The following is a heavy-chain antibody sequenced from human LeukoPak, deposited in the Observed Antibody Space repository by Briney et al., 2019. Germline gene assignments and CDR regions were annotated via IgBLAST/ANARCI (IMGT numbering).Heavy chain of an antibody. D-gene: IGHD3-10*01. Sequence: SETLSLTCIVSGGSISSYYWSWIRQPPGKGLEWIGYIYYSGSTNYNPSLKSRVTISVDTSKNQFSLKLSSVTAADTAVYYCARHLALWFGHPKWVNWFDPWGQGTLVTVSS. V-gene: IGHV4-59*08. J-gene: IGHJ5*02. CDR3: ARHLALWFGHPKWVNWFDP. CDR2: IYYSGST. CDR1: GGSISSYY.